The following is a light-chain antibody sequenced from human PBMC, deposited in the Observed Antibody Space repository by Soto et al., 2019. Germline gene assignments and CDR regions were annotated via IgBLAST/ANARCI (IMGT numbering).Light chain of an antibody. CDR1: QSLLHTNGYNY. V-gene: IGKV2-28*01. J-gene: IGKJ2*01. Sequence: DIVMTQSPLSLTVTPGESASISCWSSQSLLHTNGYNYFDWYLQKPGQSPQLLIYLGSNRASGVPDRFSGRGSGTDFTLRISRVEADDVGVYYGMQALQTPRTFGQGTKLEIK. CDR2: LGS. CDR3: MQALQTPRT.